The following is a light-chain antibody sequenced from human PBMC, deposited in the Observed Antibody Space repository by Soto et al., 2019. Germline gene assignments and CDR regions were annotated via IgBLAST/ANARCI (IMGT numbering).Light chain of an antibody. Sequence: EIVLTQSPATLSLSPGERATLSCRARQSVSSYLAWYQQKPGQAPRLLIYDASNRATGIPARFSGSGSGTDFTLTISSLEPEDFAVYYCQQRSNWPQGFTFGPGTKVDIK. CDR2: DAS. V-gene: IGKV3-11*01. CDR3: QQRSNWPQGFT. CDR1: QSVSSY. J-gene: IGKJ3*01.